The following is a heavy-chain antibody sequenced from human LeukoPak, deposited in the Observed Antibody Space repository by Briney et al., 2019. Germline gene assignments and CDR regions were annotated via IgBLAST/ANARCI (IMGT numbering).Heavy chain of an antibody. D-gene: IGHD1-1*01. J-gene: IGHJ6*02. CDR1: GFTFSSYA. CDR3: ANLGGGYNLNYYYGMDV. CDR2: ISGSGGST. V-gene: IGHV3-23*01. Sequence: GGSLRLSCAASGFTFSSYAMSWVRQAPGKGLEWVSAISGSGGSTYYADSVKGRFTISRDNSRNTLYLQMNSLRAEDTAVYYCANLGGGYNLNYYYGMDVWGQGTTVTVSS.